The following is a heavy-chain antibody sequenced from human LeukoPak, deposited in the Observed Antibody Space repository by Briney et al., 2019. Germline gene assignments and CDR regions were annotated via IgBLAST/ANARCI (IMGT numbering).Heavy chain of an antibody. J-gene: IGHJ3*01. CDR1: GYSFTNYW. D-gene: IGHD3-10*01. Sequence: GESPKIPSNGSGYSFTNYWIGCVRQMPGKSLQGMRIIYAGDSDTRYSPCFQGQVTMSADKSISTAYLQWRSLKASDTAIYYCARLGGSTYGLGAFDVWGQGTIVTVSS. CDR2: IYAGDSDT. V-gene: IGHV5-51*01. CDR3: ARLGGSTYGLGAFDV.